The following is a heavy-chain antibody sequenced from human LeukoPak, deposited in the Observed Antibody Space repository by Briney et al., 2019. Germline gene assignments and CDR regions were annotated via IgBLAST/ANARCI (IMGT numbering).Heavy chain of an antibody. J-gene: IGHJ6*03. V-gene: IGHV1-69*03. Sequence: SVKVSCKASGLTLSTYAISWVRQAPGQGLEWMGGIIPMFGSAHYAQKFQDRVTITTDESTTIAYMELSSLRSDYCASSPRIVGRLDYYYYMDVWGKGTTVTVSS. CDR3: IVGRLDYYYYMDV. CDR2: IIPMFGSA. CDR1: GLTLSTYA. D-gene: IGHD6-6*01.